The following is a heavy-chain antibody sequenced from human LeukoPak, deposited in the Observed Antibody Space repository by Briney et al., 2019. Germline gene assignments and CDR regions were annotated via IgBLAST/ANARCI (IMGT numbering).Heavy chain of an antibody. CDR2: ISYDGSSK. CDR3: AREGGMATRYFDY. D-gene: IGHD5-12*01. J-gene: IGHJ4*02. Sequence: PGGSLRLSCAASGFTFSSYGMHWVRQAPGKGLEWVAVISYDGSSKYYADSVKGRFTISRDNSKNTLYLQMNSLRAEDTAVYYCAREGGMATRYFDYWGQGTLVTVSS. CDR1: GFTFSSYG. V-gene: IGHV3-30*19.